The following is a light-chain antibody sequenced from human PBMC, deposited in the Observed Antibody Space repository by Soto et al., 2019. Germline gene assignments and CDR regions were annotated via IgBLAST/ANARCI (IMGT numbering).Light chain of an antibody. Sequence: EIVLTQSPGTLSLSPGERATLSCSASQSLYNSFLAWYQQKPGQTPRLLINAVSNRATGVPDRFSGSGSGTDFTLTISRLEPEEFAVYYCKQYGSQPHTSGQQNKVEI. CDR2: AVS. J-gene: IGKJ2*01. CDR3: KQYGSQPHT. CDR1: QSLYNSF. V-gene: IGKV3-20*01.